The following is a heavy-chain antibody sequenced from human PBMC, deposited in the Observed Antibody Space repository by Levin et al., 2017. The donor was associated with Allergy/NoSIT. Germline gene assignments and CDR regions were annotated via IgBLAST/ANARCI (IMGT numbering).Heavy chain of an antibody. CDR1: GFTFSNFA. D-gene: IGHD3-16*01. V-gene: IGHV3-30*10. Sequence: SGGSLRLSCAASGFTFSNFAIHWVRQAPGKGLEWVALISYDGGNTYYTDSVKGRFTISRDNSKNTLYIQMNNLRAEDTAVYFCARDGGWVDFDYWGQGTLVTVSS. CDR2: ISYDGGNT. J-gene: IGHJ4*02. CDR3: ARDGGWVDFDY.